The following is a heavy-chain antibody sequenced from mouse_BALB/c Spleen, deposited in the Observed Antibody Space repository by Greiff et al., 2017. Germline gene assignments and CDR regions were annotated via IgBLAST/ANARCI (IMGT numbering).Heavy chain of an antibody. CDR2: IYPGNVNT. CDR3: ARDPYYYGSSPDY. D-gene: IGHD1-1*01. CDR1: GYTFTSYY. J-gene: IGHJ2*01. Sequence: QVQLQQPGAELVRPGASVKLSCKASGYTFTSYYIHWVKQRPGQGLEWIGWIYPGNVNTKYNEKFKGKATLTADKSSSTAYMQLSSLTSEDSAVYFCARDPYYYGSSPDYWGQGTTLTVSS. V-gene: IGHV1S56*01.